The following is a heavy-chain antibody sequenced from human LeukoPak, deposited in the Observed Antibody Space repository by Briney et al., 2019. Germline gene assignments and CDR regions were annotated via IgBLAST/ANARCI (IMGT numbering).Heavy chain of an antibody. Sequence: PGGSLRLSCAASGFTVSSNYMSWVRQAPGKGLEGVSVIYSGGSTYYADSVKGRFTISRDNSKNTLYLQMNSLRAEDTAVYYCARGRDIGATLAFDIWGQGTMVTVSS. V-gene: IGHV3-53*01. CDR2: IYSGGST. J-gene: IGHJ3*02. D-gene: IGHD5-12*01. CDR1: GFTVSSNY. CDR3: ARGRDIGATLAFDI.